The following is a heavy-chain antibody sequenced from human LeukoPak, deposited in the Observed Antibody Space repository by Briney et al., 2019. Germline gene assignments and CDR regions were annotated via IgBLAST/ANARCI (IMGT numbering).Heavy chain of an antibody. V-gene: IGHV3-48*04. Sequence: PGGSLRLSFAASGFTLSSYSMNWVRQAPGKGLEWVSYISSSSSTIYYADSVKGRFTISRDNAKNSLYLQMNSLRAEDTAVYYCAREAGRGYYYGMDVWGQGTTVTVSS. J-gene: IGHJ6*02. CDR2: ISSSSSTI. CDR1: GFTLSSYS. CDR3: AREAGRGYYYGMDV. D-gene: IGHD1-26*01.